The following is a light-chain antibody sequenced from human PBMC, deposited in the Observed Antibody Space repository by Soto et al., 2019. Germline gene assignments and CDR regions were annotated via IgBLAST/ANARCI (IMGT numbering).Light chain of an antibody. CDR2: HAS. Sequence: DIQMTQPPSTLSASVGDRVTITCRASQPISTWLAWYQQRPGKAPNLLIYHASSLESGVPSRFSGSGSGTEFTLSISSLQPDDFGTYYCQQYDEHSITFGQGTRLEIK. J-gene: IGKJ5*01. V-gene: IGKV1-5*01. CDR1: QPISTW. CDR3: QQYDEHSIT.